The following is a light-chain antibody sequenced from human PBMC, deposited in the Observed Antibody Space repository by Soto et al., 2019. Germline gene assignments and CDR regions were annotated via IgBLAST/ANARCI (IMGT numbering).Light chain of an antibody. CDR1: QRINSW. V-gene: IGKV1-5*03. Sequence: DIQMTQSPSTLSASLGETVTITCRASQRINSWLAWYRQKPGQAPRLLIYKASILESGVPSRLSGRGAGTEFTLTISNVQPDDFATSYCQQYDAYTQIAFGQGTRLEIQ. CDR3: QQYDAYTQIA. J-gene: IGKJ5*01. CDR2: KAS.